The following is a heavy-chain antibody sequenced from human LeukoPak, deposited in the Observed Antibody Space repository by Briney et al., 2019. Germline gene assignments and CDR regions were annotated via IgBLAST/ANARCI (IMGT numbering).Heavy chain of an antibody. CDR2: IYYSGST. D-gene: IGHD4-17*01. CDR3: AREGGTVPDY. J-gene: IGHJ4*02. Sequence: SETLSLTCTVSGGSINCYYWNWIRQPPGKGLEWIGYIYYSGSTNYNPSLRSRVTISLDTSKKQFSLKLSSVTAADTAIYYCAREGGTVPDYWGQGTLVTVSS. CDR1: GGSINCYY. V-gene: IGHV4-59*01.